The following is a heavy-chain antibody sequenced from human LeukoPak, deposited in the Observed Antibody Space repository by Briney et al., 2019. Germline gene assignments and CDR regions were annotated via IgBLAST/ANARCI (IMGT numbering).Heavy chain of an antibody. CDR3: AKDRRTMVRGVPNWFDP. CDR2: ISAYNGNT. D-gene: IGHD3-10*01. V-gene: IGHV1-18*01. Sequence: ASVKVSCKASGGTFSSYAISWVRQAPGQGLEWMGWISAYNGNTNYAQKLQGRVTMTTDTSTSTAYMELRSLRSEDTAVYYCAKDRRTMVRGVPNWFDPWGQGTLVTVSS. J-gene: IGHJ5*02. CDR1: GGTFSSYA.